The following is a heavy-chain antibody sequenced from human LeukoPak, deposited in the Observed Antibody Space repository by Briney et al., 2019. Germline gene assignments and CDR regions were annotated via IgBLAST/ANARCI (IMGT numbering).Heavy chain of an antibody. J-gene: IGHJ3*02. D-gene: IGHD6-13*01. Sequence: GGSLRLSCAASGFTFDDYAMHWVRQAPGKGLEWVSGISWNSGSIGYADSVKGRFTISRDNAKNSLYLQMNSLRAEDTALYYCAKDMFSSSWYGAFDIWGQGTMVTVSS. CDR3: AKDMFSSSWYGAFDI. V-gene: IGHV3-9*01. CDR1: GFTFDDYA. CDR2: ISWNSGSI.